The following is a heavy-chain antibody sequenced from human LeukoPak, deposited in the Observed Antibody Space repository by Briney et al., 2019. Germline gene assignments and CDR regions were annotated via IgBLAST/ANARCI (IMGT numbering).Heavy chain of an antibody. J-gene: IGHJ6*02. CDR3: ARHAAYIYYGMDV. CDR2: IYYSGST. Sequence: PSETLSLTCAVYGGSFSGYYWSWIRQPPGKGLEWIGYIYYSGSTNYNPSLKSRVTISVDTSKNQFSLKLSSVTAADTAVYYCARHAAYIYYGMDVWGQGTTVTVSS. V-gene: IGHV4-59*08. CDR1: GGSFSGYY. D-gene: IGHD2-21*01.